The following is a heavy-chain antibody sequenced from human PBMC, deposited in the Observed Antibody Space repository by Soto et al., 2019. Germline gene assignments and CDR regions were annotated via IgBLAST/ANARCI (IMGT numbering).Heavy chain of an antibody. CDR3: ARDVKGRDTATERSYFYFDY. CDR2: ISSSSSTI. V-gene: IGHV3-48*02. J-gene: IGHJ4*02. Sequence: GGSLRLSCAASGFTFSSYSMNWVRQAPGKGLEWVSYISSSSSTIYYADSVKGRFTISRDNAKNSLYLQMNSLRDEDTAVYYCARDVKGRDTATERSYFYFDYWGQGTLVTVSS. CDR1: GFTFSSYS. D-gene: IGHD5-18*01.